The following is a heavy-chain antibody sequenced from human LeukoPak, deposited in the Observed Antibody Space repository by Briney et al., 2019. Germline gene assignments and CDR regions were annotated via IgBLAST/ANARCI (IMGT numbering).Heavy chain of an antibody. CDR1: GFTFGDYA. D-gene: IGHD6-19*01. V-gene: IGHV3-49*03. J-gene: IGHJ6*02. CDR2: IRSKAYGGTT. Sequence: PGGSLRLSCTTFGFTFGDYAMSWFRQAPGKGLEWVGFIRSKAYGGTTEYAASVKGRFTISRDDSKSIAYLQMNSLKTEDTAVYYCTRLVISSGWPYGMDVWGQGTTVTVSS. CDR3: TRLVISSGWPYGMDV.